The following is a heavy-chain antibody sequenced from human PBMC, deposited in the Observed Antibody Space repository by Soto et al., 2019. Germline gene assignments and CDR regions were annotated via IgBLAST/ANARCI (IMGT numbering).Heavy chain of an antibody. D-gene: IGHD2-21*02. Sequence: SKTLSLTCTVTGDSINNRSYYWGWIRQPPGKGLEWIGSIYYSGSTYNNPSLKSRASMSVDTSKNQFSLKLRSVTAADTALYYCARQRTSVVTQAYFDSWGQGSLVTVSS. CDR2: IYYSGST. CDR1: GDSINNRSYY. V-gene: IGHV4-39*01. J-gene: IGHJ4*02. CDR3: ARQRTSVVTQAYFDS.